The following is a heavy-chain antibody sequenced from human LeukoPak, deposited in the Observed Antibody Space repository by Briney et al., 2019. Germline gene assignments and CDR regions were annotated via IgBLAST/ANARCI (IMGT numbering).Heavy chain of an antibody. CDR2: IYYSGST. Sequence: PSETLSLTCTVSGGSISSYYWSWIRQPPGKALKGFGYIYYSGSTHYTPSLKSRVTISVATSKNQFSLKLSSVTAADTAVYYCARDGAYDSSGYWKDWFDPWGQGTLVTVSS. CDR1: GGSISSYY. V-gene: IGHV4-59*13. D-gene: IGHD3-22*01. CDR3: ARDGAYDSSGYWKDWFDP. J-gene: IGHJ5*02.